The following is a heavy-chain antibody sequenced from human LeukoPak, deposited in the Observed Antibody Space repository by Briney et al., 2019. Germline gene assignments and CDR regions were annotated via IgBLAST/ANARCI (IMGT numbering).Heavy chain of an antibody. D-gene: IGHD1-26*01. CDR1: GYTFTGYY. CDR2: INPNSGGT. Sequence: GASVKVSCKASGYTFTGYYMHWVRQAPGQGLEWMGWINPNSGGTNYAQKFQGRVTMTRDTSISTAYMQLSRLRSDDTAVYYCARDGGYSGSEKDYWGQGTLVTVSS. CDR3: ARDGGYSGSEKDY. V-gene: IGHV1-2*02. J-gene: IGHJ4*02.